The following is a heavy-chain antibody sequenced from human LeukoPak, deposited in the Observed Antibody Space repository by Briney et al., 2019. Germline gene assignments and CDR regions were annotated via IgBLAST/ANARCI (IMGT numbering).Heavy chain of an antibody. J-gene: IGHJ4*02. V-gene: IGHV4-39*07. D-gene: IGHD5/OR15-5a*01. Sequence: SETLSLTCTVSGGSISSGGYFWGWIRQPPGKGLEWIATIYYSGNTYYNPSLSSRVTISADSSKNQFSLRLRSVTAAVAAVYFCARTRGRVSKTDFDSWGQGTLVTVSS. CDR2: IYYSGNT. CDR1: GGSISSGGYF. CDR3: ARTRGRVSKTDFDS.